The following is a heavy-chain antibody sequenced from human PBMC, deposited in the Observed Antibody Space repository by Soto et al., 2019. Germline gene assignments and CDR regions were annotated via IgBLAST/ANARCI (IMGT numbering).Heavy chain of an antibody. CDR3: ARYCAGDCYRGFDT. CDR2: VTANSGVI. J-gene: IGHJ4*02. V-gene: IGHV3-23*01. D-gene: IGHD2-21*02. Sequence: EVQLLESGGGLVQPGGSLRLSCAASGFTFNNYVMTWVRQTPGKGLDWDSLVTANSGVIYYADSVKGRFTVSRDNSKNTLYLQMNSLRAEDTALYYCARYCAGDCYRGFDTWGQGTLVTVSS. CDR1: GFTFNNYV.